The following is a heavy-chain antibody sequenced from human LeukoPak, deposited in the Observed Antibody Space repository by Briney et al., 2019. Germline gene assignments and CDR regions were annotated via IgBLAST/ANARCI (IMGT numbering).Heavy chain of an antibody. CDR3: AGERRQELDY. Sequence: SQTPSLTCAVSGGSISSGGYSWSWIRQPPGKGLEWIGYIYHSGSTYYNPSLKSRVTISVDRSKSQFSLKLSSVTAADTAVYYCAGERRQELDYWGQGTLVTVSS. J-gene: IGHJ4*02. D-gene: IGHD1-26*01. CDR2: IYHSGST. V-gene: IGHV4-30-2*01. CDR1: GGSISSGGYS.